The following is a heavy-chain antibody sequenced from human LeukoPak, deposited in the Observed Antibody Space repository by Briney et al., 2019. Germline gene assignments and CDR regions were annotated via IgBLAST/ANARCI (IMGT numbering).Heavy chain of an antibody. D-gene: IGHD3-22*01. CDR3: ASEVFLPYDSSGYYGY. CDR2: IYSGGST. CDR1: GFTVSSNY. Sequence: GGSLRLSCAASGFTVSSNYMNWVRQAPGKGLEWVSVIYSGGSTYYADSVKGRFTISRDNSKNTLYLQMNSLRAEDTAVYYCASEVFLPYDSSGYYGYWGQGTLVTVSS. V-gene: IGHV3-53*01. J-gene: IGHJ4*02.